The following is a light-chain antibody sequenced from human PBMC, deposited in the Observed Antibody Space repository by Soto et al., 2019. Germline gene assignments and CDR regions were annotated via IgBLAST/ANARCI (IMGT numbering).Light chain of an antibody. CDR3: QQYNSYPCT. V-gene: IGKV1-5*03. CDR2: KAS. Sequence: DIPMTQSPSTLSSFVGDRVTITCRASQSISSWLAWYQQKPGKAPKLLISKASNLESGVPSRFSGSGSGTEFTLTISSLQPDDFATYYCQQYNSYPCTFGQGTKVEIK. CDR1: QSISSW. J-gene: IGKJ1*01.